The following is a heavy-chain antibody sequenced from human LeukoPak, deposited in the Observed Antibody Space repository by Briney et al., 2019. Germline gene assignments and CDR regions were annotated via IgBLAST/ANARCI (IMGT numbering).Heavy chain of an antibody. CDR3: ARLLGRQWLVNYYYYMDV. D-gene: IGHD6-19*01. CDR1: GGSISSGRYY. Sequence: PSETLSLTRTVSGGSISSGRYYWSWIRQPAGKGLEWIGRIYTSGSTNYNPSLKSRVTMSVDTSKNQFSLTLSSVPAADTAVYYCARLLGRQWLVNYYYYMDVWGKGTTVTVSS. J-gene: IGHJ6*03. CDR2: IYTSGST. V-gene: IGHV4-61*02.